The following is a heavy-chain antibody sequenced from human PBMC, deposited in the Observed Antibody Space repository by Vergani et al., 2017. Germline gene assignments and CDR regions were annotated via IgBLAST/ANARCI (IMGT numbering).Heavy chain of an antibody. CDR2: ISRTSSYK. V-gene: IGHV3-21*01. CDR1: GFTFSSYS. CDR3: ARDRXARYYYDSSGYYPDAFDI. Sequence: EVQLVESGGGLVKPGGSLRLSCAASGFTFSSYSMNWVRQAPGKGLEWVSSISRTSSYKNYADSVKGRFTISRDNAKNSLYLQMNSLRAEDTAVYYCARDRXARYYYDSSGYYPDAFDIGGQGTMVTVSS. D-gene: IGHD3-22*01. J-gene: IGHJ3*02.